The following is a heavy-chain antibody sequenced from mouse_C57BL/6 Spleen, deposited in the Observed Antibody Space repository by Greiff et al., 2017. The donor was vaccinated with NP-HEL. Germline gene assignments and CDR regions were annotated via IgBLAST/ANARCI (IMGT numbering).Heavy chain of an antibody. Sequence: EVQLQESGGDLVKPGGSLKLSCAASGFTFSSYGMSWVRQTPDKRLEWVATISSGGSYTYYPDSVKGRFTISRDNAKNTLYLQMSSLKSEDTAMYYCARHEELRWFAYWGQGTLVTVSA. D-gene: IGHD1-1*01. CDR2: ISSGGSYT. CDR1: GFTFSSYG. CDR3: ARHEELRWFAY. V-gene: IGHV5-6*01. J-gene: IGHJ3*01.